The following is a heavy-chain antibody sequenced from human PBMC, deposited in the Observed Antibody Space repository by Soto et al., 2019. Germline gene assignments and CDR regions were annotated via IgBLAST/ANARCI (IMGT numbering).Heavy chain of an antibody. D-gene: IGHD6-19*01. CDR2: INAGNGNT. CDR1: GYTFTSYA. CDR3: ARDPVGGWAPGYNWFDP. Sequence: GASVKVSCKASGYTFTSYAMHWVRQAPGQRLEWMGWINAGNGNTKYSQKFQGRVTITRDTSASTAYMELSSLRSEDTAVYYCARDPVGGWAPGYNWFDPWGQGTLVTVSS. V-gene: IGHV1-3*01. J-gene: IGHJ5*02.